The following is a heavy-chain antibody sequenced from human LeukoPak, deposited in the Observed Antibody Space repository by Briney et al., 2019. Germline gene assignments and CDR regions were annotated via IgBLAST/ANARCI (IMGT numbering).Heavy chain of an antibody. D-gene: IGHD2-15*01. V-gene: IGHV3-7*03. J-gene: IGHJ4*02. CDR3: ARDRRYCSGGSCYPNYFDY. CDR2: VKHDGSEK. CDR1: GFTFSSYC. Sequence: GGSLRLSCAASGFTFSSYCMTWVRQAPGKGLEWVANVKHDGSEKYYVDSVKGRFTISRDNAKNSLYLQMNSLRAEDTAVYYCARDRRYCSGGSCYPNYFDYWGQGTLVTVSP.